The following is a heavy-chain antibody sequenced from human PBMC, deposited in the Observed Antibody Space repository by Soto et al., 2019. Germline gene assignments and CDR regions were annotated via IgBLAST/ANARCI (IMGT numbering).Heavy chain of an antibody. V-gene: IGHV1-69*13. D-gene: IGHD3-16*01. J-gene: IGHJ5*02. CDR2: IIPVFGTK. CDR3: ARGGVLKPFDP. Sequence: GASVKVSCKTSGGTFSSYSINWVRQAPGHGLEWMGVIIPVFGTKNFARSFRGRVSLTADESTNTVYMELTNLRSDDTGVYFCARGGVLKPFDPWGQGSLVTVS. CDR1: GGTFSSYS.